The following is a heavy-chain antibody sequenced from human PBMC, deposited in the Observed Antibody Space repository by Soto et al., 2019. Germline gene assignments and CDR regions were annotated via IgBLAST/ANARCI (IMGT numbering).Heavy chain of an antibody. Sequence: EVQLLESGGGLVQPGESLRLSCAASGFTFSSYAMTWVRQAPGKGLEWVSSISGSGDYTYFADSVKGRFTISRDDSNDNLYLQMSSLRVEDTAIYYCAKDSRIHPQGSFNPWGQEPLVTASS. CDR3: AKDSRIHPQGSFNP. CDR2: ISGSGDYT. J-gene: IGHJ5*02. CDR1: GFTFSSYA. V-gene: IGHV3-23*01.